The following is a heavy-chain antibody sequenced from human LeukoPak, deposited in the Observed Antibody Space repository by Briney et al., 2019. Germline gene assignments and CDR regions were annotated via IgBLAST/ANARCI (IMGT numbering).Heavy chain of an antibody. CDR1: GFTFSSYA. D-gene: IGHD6-13*01. J-gene: IGHJ5*02. Sequence: QTGGSLRLSCAASGFTFSSYAMNWVRQAPGKGLEWVSAISGSGGSTYYADSVKGRFTISRDNSKNTLYLQMNSLRAEDTAVYYCAKTLAAARRGRWFDPWGQGTLVTVSS. CDR2: ISGSGGST. CDR3: AKTLAAARRGRWFDP. V-gene: IGHV3-23*01.